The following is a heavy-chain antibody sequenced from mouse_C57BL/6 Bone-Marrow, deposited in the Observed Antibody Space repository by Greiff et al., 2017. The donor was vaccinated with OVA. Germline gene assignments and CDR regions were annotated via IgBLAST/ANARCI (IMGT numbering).Heavy chain of an antibody. CDR2: ISPSSGYT. CDR3: ARLSPY. J-gene: IGHJ3*01. V-gene: IGHV1-7*01. Sequence: QVQLQQSGADLAKPGASVKLSCKASGYTFTSYWMHWVKQRPGKGLEWIGYISPSSGYTKYNQKFKDKATLTADKSSSTGYMQLSSLAYEDSAVYCCARLSPYWGQGTLVTVSA. CDR1: GYTFTSYW.